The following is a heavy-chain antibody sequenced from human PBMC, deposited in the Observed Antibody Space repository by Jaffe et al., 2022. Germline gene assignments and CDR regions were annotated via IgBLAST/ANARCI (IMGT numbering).Heavy chain of an antibody. CDR3: AKDTLGDTHNFWSGPSYGAPGY. J-gene: IGHJ4*02. V-gene: IGHV3-30*02. Sequence: QVQLVESGGGVVQPGGSLRLSCAASGFTFSTYGMHWVRQAPGKGLEWVAFIRFDGSNKYYADSVKGRFTISRDNSKNTLHLQMSSLKTEDTAMYYCAKDTLGDTHNFWSGPSYGAPGYWGQGTLVTVSS. D-gene: IGHD3-3*01. CDR2: IRFDGSNK. CDR1: GFTFSTYG.